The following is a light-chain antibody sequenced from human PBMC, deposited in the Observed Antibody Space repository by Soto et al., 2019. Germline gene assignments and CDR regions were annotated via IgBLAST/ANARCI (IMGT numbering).Light chain of an antibody. CDR2: GAS. CDR1: QRVRSK. Sequence: EIVMTQSPATLSVSPGERATLSCRASQRVRSKLACYQQRPGQAPRLLIYGASTRATGMPARFSGSGSATEIANTMTWLKSVCIGVYSSQQYDDWRTFGQGTPLAIK. CDR3: QQYDDWRT. J-gene: IGKJ2*01. V-gene: IGKV3-15*01.